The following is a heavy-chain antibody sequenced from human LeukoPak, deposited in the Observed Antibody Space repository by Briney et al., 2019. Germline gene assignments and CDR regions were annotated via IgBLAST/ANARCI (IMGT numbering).Heavy chain of an antibody. V-gene: IGHV3-48*02. CDR2: ISSSSTI. J-gene: IGHJ4*02. D-gene: IGHD6-19*01. CDR1: GFTFSSYS. Sequence: GGSLRLSCAASGFTFSSYSMNWVRQAPGKGLEWVSYISSSSTIYYADSVKGRFTISRDNAKNSLYLQMNSLRDEDTAVYYCARGRSVAGLYFDYWGQGTLVTVSS. CDR3: ARGRSVAGLYFDY.